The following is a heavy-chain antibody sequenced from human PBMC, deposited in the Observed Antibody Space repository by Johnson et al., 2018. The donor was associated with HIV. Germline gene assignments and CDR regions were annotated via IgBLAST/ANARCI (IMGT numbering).Heavy chain of an antibody. CDR1: GFIFSSYG. D-gene: IGHD6-6*01. V-gene: IGHV3-30*02. Sequence: QMQLVESGGGVVQPGGSLRLSCAASGFIFSSYGMHWVRQAPGKGLEWVAFIRYDGSDKYYADSVKGRVTISRDNSKNTLYLQMNSLRAEDTAVYYCASPWGRYSISSLDSFDIWGQGTMVTVSS. J-gene: IGHJ3*02. CDR2: IRYDGSDK. CDR3: ASPWGRYSISSLDSFDI.